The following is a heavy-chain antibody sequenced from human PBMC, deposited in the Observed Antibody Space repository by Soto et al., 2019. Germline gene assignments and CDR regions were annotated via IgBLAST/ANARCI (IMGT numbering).Heavy chain of an antibody. CDR2: ISYDGSNK. V-gene: IGHV3-30*18. CDR3: AKQYYYDSSGYYDY. D-gene: IGHD3-22*01. J-gene: IGHJ4*02. Sequence: QVQLVESGGGVVQPGRSLRLSCAASGFTFSSYGMHWVRQAPGKGLEWVAVISYDGSNKYYADSVKGRFTISRDNSKNLLYLQMNSLRAEDTAVYYCAKQYYYDSSGYYDYWGQGTLVTVCS. CDR1: GFTFSSYG.